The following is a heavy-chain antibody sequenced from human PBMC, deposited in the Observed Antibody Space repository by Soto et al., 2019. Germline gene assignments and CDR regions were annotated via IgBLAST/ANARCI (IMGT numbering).Heavy chain of an antibody. J-gene: IGHJ6*02. D-gene: IGHD3-3*01. CDR1: GFTFSSYA. CDR2: ISYDGSNK. V-gene: IGHV3-30-3*01. Sequence: PGGSLRLSCAASGFTFSSYAMHWVRQAPGKGLEWVAVISYDGSNKYYADSVKGRFTISRDNSKNTLYLQMNSLRAEDTAVYYCARDAYYDFWSGYPVGYGMDVWGQGTTVTVSS. CDR3: ARDAYYDFWSGYPVGYGMDV.